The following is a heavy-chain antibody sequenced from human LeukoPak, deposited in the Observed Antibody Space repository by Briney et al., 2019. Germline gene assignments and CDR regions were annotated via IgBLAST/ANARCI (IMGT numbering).Heavy chain of an antibody. CDR3: ARGPGYSSSDGAFDI. J-gene: IGHJ3*02. V-gene: IGHV4-34*01. CDR1: GGAFSGYY. Sequence: SETLSLTCAVYGGAFSGYYWSWIRQPPGKGLEWIGEINHSGSTNYNPSLKSRVTISVDTSKNQFSLKLSSVTAADTAVYYCARGPGYSSSDGAFDIWGQGTMVTVSS. CDR2: INHSGST. D-gene: IGHD6-13*01.